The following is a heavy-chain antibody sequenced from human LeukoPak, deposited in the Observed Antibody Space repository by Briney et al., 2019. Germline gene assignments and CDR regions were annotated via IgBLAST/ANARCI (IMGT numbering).Heavy chain of an antibody. V-gene: IGHV7-4-1*02. CDR3: ARDLRSSGWYPHYYYGMDV. CDR1: GYAFTSYA. Sequence: ASVKVSCKASGYAFTSYAMNWVRQAPGQGLEWMGWINTNTGNPTYAQGFTGRFVFSLDTSVSTAYLQISSLKAEDTAVYYCARDLRSSGWYPHYYYGMDVWGQGTTVTVSS. D-gene: IGHD6-19*01. CDR2: INTNTGNP. J-gene: IGHJ6*02.